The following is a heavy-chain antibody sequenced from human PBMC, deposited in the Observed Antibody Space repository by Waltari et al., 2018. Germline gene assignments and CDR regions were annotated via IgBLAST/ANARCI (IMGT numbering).Heavy chain of an antibody. CDR1: GFTFISYA. D-gene: IGHD6-13*01. J-gene: IGHJ4*02. V-gene: IGHV3-64D*06. CDR2: IRSKGGST. Sequence: EVQLVESGGGLVQPGGSLRLSCSSSGFTFISYAMPWVRQAPGKGLEYVSAIRSKGGSTYYADSVKGRFTISRDNSKNTLYLQMSSLRAEDTAVYYCVKDLLQYSSSWGTFDYWGQGTLVTVSS. CDR3: VKDLLQYSSSWGTFDY.